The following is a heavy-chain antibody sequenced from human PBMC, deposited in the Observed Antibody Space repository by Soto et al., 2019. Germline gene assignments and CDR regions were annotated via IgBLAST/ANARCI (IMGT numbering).Heavy chain of an antibody. CDR1: GGSITNYY. J-gene: IGHJ4*02. Sequence: SETLSLTCTVSGGSITNYYWSWIRQPPGKGLEWIGYIYYSGRTSYNPSLKSRVTISVDTSNNQFSLKLRSVTAADTAVYYCARDSGAYCSGGNCYNFDYWGQGTLVTVS. CDR2: IYYSGRT. D-gene: IGHD2-15*01. V-gene: IGHV4-59*12. CDR3: ARDSGAYCSGGNCYNFDY.